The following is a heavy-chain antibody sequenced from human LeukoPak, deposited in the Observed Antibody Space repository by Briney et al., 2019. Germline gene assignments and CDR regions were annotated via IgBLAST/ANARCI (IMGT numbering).Heavy chain of an antibody. CDR2: IIPMLGTV. CDR3: ARDQKVGATPYFGMDV. D-gene: IGHD1-26*01. V-gene: IGHV1-69*04. Sequence: ASVKVSCKASGATFSSYAINWVRQAPGQGLEWMGRIIPMLGTVNYAQKFQGRVTIIADKFTSTAYMEVSSLRSEDTAVYYCARDQKVGATPYFGMDVWGQGTTVTVSS. CDR1: GATFSSYA. J-gene: IGHJ6*02.